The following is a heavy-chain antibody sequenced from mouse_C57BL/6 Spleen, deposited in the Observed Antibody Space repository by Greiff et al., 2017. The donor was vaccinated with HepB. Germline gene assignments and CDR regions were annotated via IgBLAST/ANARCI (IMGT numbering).Heavy chain of an antibody. CDR2: IDPGSGST. CDR3: ALYGNYPYWYIDV. V-gene: IGHV1-55*01. J-gene: IGHJ1*03. Sequence: VQLQQPGAELVKPGASVKMSCKASGYTFTSYWITWVKQRPGQGLEWIGDIDPGSGSTNYNEKFKSKATLTVDTSSSTAYMQLSSLTSEDSAVYYCALYGNYPYWYIDVWGTGTTVTVSS. D-gene: IGHD2-1*01. CDR1: GYTFTSYW.